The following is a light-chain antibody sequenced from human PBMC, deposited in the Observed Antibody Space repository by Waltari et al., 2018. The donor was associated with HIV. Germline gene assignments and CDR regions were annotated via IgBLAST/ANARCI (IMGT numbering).Light chain of an antibody. CDR2: GVN. Sequence: HSALTQPASVSGSPGPSISISCTGTIRDLGLYNYVFWYQQYPGKAPQVLIYGVNSRPLGISFRFSGSKSGNTASLTISGLQAEDEADYYCSSYTANETLVFGGGTKLTVL. CDR3: SSYTANETLV. CDR1: IRDLGLYNY. J-gene: IGLJ2*01. V-gene: IGLV2-14*03.